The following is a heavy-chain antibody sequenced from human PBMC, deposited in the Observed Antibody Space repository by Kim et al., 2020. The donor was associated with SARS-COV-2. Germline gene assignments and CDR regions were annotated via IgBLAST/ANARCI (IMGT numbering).Heavy chain of an antibody. V-gene: IGHV1-2*02. D-gene: IGHD3-3*01. Sequence: ASVKVSCKASGYTFTGYYMHWVRQAPGQGLEWMGWINPNSGGTNYAQKFQGRVTMTRDTSISTAYMELSRLRSDDTAVYYCARDPKLVRFLEKLDGMDVWGQGTTVTVSS. CDR2: INPNSGGT. J-gene: IGHJ6*02. CDR1: GYTFTGYY. CDR3: ARDPKLVRFLEKLDGMDV.